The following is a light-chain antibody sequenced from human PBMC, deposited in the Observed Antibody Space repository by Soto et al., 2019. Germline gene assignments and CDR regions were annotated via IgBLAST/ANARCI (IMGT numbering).Light chain of an antibody. CDR2: VEF. Sequence: DIQMTPSPSSLSASVGDRVNITCRASQSISDDLNWYQQKPGKAPNLLIYVEFNLQGGVPPRLSGSRSGTEFTLTISSLQPEDLATYYCQQSYSSPHTFGQGTKVEIK. V-gene: IGKV1-39*01. J-gene: IGKJ1*01. CDR3: QQSYSSPHT. CDR1: QSISDD.